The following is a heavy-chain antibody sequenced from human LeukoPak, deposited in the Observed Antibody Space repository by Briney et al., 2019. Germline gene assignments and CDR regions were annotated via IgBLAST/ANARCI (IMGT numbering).Heavy chain of an antibody. CDR2: IWDDGSEK. V-gene: IGHV3-33*01. CDR3: ARCYGVGCSFDY. J-gene: IGHJ4*02. D-gene: IGHD2-15*01. CDR1: EFIFSSYG. Sequence: GGSLRLSCEASEFIFSSYGMHWVRQAPGKGLEWVAAIWDDGSEKYYGDSVRGRFTISRDNSKNTLYLQMDSLRAEDTAVYYCARCYGVGCSFDYWGQGTLVTVSS.